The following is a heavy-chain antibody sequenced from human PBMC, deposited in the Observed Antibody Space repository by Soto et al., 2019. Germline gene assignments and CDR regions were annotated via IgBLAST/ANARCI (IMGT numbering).Heavy chain of an antibody. CDR2: IYYSGST. CDR1: GGSIRSYD. V-gene: IGHV4-59*01. CDR3: ARVGGVAARTFDY. J-gene: IGHJ4*02. Sequence: SECLSLACTVCGGSIRSYDWSWTRQPPGKGLEWIGYIYYSGSTNYNPSLKSRVTISVDTSKNQFSLKLRSVTAADTAVYYCARVGGVAARTFDYWGQGTLVTVSS. D-gene: IGHD6-6*01.